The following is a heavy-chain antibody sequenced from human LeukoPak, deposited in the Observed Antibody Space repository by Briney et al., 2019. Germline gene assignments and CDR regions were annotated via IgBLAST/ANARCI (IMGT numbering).Heavy chain of an antibody. CDR3: ARGVPHINFDY. D-gene: IGHD2-21*01. J-gene: IGHJ4*02. CDR1: GYTFTRYD. V-gene: IGHV1-8*01. Sequence: ASVKVSCKASGYTFTRYDINWVRQTTGQGLEWMGWMNPNSGNTGYAQKFQGRVTMTRNTSISTAYMELSSLRSEDTAVYYCARGVPHINFDYWGQGTLVTVSS. CDR2: MNPNSGNT.